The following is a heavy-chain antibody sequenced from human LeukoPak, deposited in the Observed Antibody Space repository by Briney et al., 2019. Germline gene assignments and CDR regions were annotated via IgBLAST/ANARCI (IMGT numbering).Heavy chain of an antibody. V-gene: IGHV3-53*01. D-gene: IGHD3-3*01. CDR1: GFTVSSKY. Sequence: GGSLRLSCAASGFTVSSKYMSWVRQAPGKGLEWVSVIYSGGSTYYADSVKGRFTISRDNSKNTLYLQMNSLRAEDTAVYYCASSHDYDFWSGYYPTDYWGQGTLVTVSS. CDR3: ASSHDYDFWSGYYPTDY. CDR2: IYSGGST. J-gene: IGHJ4*02.